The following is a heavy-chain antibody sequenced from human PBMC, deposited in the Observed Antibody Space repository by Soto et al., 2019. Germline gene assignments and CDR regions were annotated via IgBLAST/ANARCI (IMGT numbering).Heavy chain of an antibody. V-gene: IGHV3-7*01. J-gene: IGHJ2*01. Sequence: EVQLVESGGGLVQPGGSLRLSCAASGFTFGPYWMTWVRQAPGKGLEWVAKIKPDGSEKYYVDSVKGRFTISRDNTKTSLYLQMNSLRAEDTAVYYCARPYTVAGSSYWCFDLWGRGTLVTVS. CDR1: GFTFGPYW. CDR3: ARPYTVAGSSYWCFDL. D-gene: IGHD3-16*01. CDR2: IKPDGSEK.